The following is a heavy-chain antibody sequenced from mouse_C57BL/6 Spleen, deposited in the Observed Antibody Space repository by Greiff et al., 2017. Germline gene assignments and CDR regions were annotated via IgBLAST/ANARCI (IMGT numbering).Heavy chain of an antibody. D-gene: IGHD1-1*01. J-gene: IGHJ2*01. V-gene: IGHV1-85*01. CDR1: GYTFTSYD. CDR2: IYPRDGST. Sequence: QVQLQQSGPELVKPGASVKLSCKASGYTFTSYDINWVKQRPGQGLEWIGWIYPRDGSTNYNEKFKGKATLTVDTSTSTAYMGLHSLTSEDSAVYFWARQITTVPSDDWGKGTTLTVSS. CDR3: ARQITTVPSDD.